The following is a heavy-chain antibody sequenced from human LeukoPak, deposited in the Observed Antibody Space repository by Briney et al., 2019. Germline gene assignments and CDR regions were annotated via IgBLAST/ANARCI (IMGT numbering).Heavy chain of an antibody. CDR2: IYYSGST. Sequence: SDTLSLTCSLSGYSISSGSYWAWVRPTPVKGLVWFWSIYYSGSTNYNPSLKSRVTISVDTSKNQISLKLSSVTAADTAVYYCARLISGYSSSAGIDYWGQGTLVTVSS. CDR1: GYSISSGSY. CDR3: ARLISGYSSSAGIDY. D-gene: IGHD6-13*01. J-gene: IGHJ4*02. V-gene: IGHV4-61*01.